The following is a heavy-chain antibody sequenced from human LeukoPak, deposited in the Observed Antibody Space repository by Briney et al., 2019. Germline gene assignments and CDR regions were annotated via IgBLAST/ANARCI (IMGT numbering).Heavy chain of an antibody. CDR3: ARDWGLWSSDI. J-gene: IGHJ3*02. D-gene: IGHD3-16*01. CDR1: GYTFTDYY. Sequence: ASVRVSCKSSGYTFTDYYIHWVGQAPGQGLEWMAWMNPDRGDTNNAQKFQGRVTMSRDTSISTVYMELSRLRPDDTAVYYCARDWGLWSSDIWGQGTMVTVST. CDR2: MNPDRGDT. V-gene: IGHV1-2*02.